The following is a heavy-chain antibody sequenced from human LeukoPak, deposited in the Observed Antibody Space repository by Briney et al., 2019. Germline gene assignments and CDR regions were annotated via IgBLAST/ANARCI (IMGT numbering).Heavy chain of an antibody. Sequence: GGSLRLSCAASGFTFSSYAMSWVRQAPGKGLEWVSAISGSGGSTYYADSVKGRFTISRDNSKNTLYLQMNSLRAEDTAVYYWAKDLYYDILTGYYFAFDIWGQGTMFTVSS. J-gene: IGHJ3*02. CDR3: AKDLYYDILTGYYFAFDI. CDR1: GFTFSSYA. V-gene: IGHV3-23*01. D-gene: IGHD3-9*01. CDR2: ISGSGGST.